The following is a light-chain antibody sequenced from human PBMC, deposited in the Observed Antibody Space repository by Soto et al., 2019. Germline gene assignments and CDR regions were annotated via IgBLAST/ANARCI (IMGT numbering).Light chain of an antibody. J-gene: IGLJ2*01. CDR2: DVS. Sequence: ALTQPASVSGSPGQSITISCTGTSSDVGAYNYVSWYQQHPGKAPKLMIYDVSDRPSGISNRFSGSKSGNAASLTISGLQTEDEADYYCSSYTTSSTVVFGGGTKVTVL. CDR3: SSYTTSSTVV. CDR1: SSDVGAYNY. V-gene: IGLV2-14*03.